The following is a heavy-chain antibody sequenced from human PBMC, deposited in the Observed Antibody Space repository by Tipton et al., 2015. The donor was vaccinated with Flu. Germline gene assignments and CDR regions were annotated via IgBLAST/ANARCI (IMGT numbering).Heavy chain of an antibody. J-gene: IGHJ4*02. D-gene: IGHD2-2*01. CDR2: INHSGST. V-gene: IGHV4-34*01. CDR3: ARGPAAIVF. Sequence: TLSLTCAVYGGSFSGYYWSWIRQPPGKGLEWIGEINHSGSTNYNPSLKSRVTISVDTSKNQFSLKLSSVTAADTAVYYCARGPAAIVFWCQGPLVPVSS. CDR1: GGSFSGYY.